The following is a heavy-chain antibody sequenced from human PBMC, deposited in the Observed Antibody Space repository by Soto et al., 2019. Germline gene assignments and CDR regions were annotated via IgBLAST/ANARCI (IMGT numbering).Heavy chain of an antibody. Sequence: QVQLMQSGTEVAKPGASVKVSCKTSGDNSGTYGLSWVRQAPGQGLAWMGWIVGDSGATVYSQKLQGRVTMYRDTSTNTAYMELRSLTSDDSALYYCARVAVDGSGSRRFDPRGQGTLVYVSS. V-gene: IGHV1-18*01. J-gene: IGHJ5*02. CDR1: GDNSGTYG. CDR3: ARVAVDGSGSRRFDP. CDR2: IVGDSGAT. D-gene: IGHD3-10*01.